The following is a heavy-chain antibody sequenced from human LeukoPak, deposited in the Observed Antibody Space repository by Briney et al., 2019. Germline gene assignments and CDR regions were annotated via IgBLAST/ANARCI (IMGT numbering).Heavy chain of an antibody. J-gene: IGHJ5*02. CDR2: IYYSGST. Sequence: SETLSLTCTISGGSVSDYYWSWIRQPPGKGLEWIGYIYYSGSTNYNPSLKSRVTISVDTSKNQFSLKLSSVTAADTAVYYCARDNIVGYDSSGYYSVYWFDPWGQGTLVTVSS. V-gene: IGHV4-59*02. CDR3: ARDNIVGYDSSGYYSVYWFDP. CDR1: GGSVSDYY. D-gene: IGHD3-22*01.